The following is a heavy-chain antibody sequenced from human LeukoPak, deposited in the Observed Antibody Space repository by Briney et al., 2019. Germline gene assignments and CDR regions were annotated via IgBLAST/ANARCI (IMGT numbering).Heavy chain of an antibody. D-gene: IGHD3-3*01. Sequence: SETLSLTCTVSGDSISSYYWSWIRQPPGKGLEWIGYINYSGNTNYNPSLKSRVTISIDTSKNQFSLKLNSVTSADTAVYYCARPLRDLWGGPFDPWGQGTLVTVSS. CDR2: INYSGNT. J-gene: IGHJ5*02. CDR3: ARPLRDLWGGPFDP. V-gene: IGHV4-59*01. CDR1: GDSISSYY.